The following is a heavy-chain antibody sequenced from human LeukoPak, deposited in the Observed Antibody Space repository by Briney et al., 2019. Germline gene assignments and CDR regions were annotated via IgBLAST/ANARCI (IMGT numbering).Heavy chain of an antibody. CDR3: ARYSSSWFDY. D-gene: IGHD6-13*01. Sequence: GESLKISCKGSGYNFINDWIGWVRQMPGKGLEWMAIIYPGDSDTRYSPSFEGQVTISADKSISTAYLQWSSLKASDTAMYYCARYSSSWFDYWGQGTLVTVST. CDR2: IYPGDSDT. J-gene: IGHJ4*02. V-gene: IGHV5-51*01. CDR1: GYNFINDW.